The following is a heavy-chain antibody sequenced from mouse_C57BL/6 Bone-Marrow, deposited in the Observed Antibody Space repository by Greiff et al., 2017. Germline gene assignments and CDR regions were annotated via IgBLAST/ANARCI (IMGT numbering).Heavy chain of an antibody. Sequence: DVQLVESGGGLVKPGGSLKLSCAASGFTFSSYAMSWVRQTPEKRLEWVATISDGGSYTYYPDNVKGRFTISRDNAKNNLYLQMSHLKSEDTAMYYCARDGYYGSSHWYFDVWGTGTTVTVSS. V-gene: IGHV5-4*01. CDR2: ISDGGSYT. D-gene: IGHD1-1*01. CDR3: ARDGYYGSSHWYFDV. J-gene: IGHJ1*03. CDR1: GFTFSSYA.